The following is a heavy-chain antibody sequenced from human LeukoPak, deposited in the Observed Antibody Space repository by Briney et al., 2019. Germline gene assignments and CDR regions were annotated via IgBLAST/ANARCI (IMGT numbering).Heavy chain of an antibody. Sequence: SETLSLTCAVYGGSFSGYYWSWIRQPPGKGLEWIGEINHSGSTNYNPSLKSRVTISVATSKNQFSLKLSSVTAADTAVYYCARANVVGATDYFDYWGQGTLVTVSS. CDR3: ARANVVGATDYFDY. CDR2: INHSGST. V-gene: IGHV4-34*01. CDR1: GGSFSGYY. D-gene: IGHD1-26*01. J-gene: IGHJ4*02.